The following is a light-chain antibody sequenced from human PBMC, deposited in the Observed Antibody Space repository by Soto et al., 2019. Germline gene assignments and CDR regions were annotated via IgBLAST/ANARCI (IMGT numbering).Light chain of an antibody. V-gene: IGKV3-20*01. Sequence: LTQSPGTVSLSPGEKATLSCMASQSVSSSYLAWYQQKAGQAPRLLIYGASNRATGIPDRFSGSGSGTDFILTISRLEPEDFAVYYCQHYGSSWTFGQGTKVAIK. CDR2: GAS. CDR3: QHYGSSWT. CDR1: QSVSSSY. J-gene: IGKJ1*01.